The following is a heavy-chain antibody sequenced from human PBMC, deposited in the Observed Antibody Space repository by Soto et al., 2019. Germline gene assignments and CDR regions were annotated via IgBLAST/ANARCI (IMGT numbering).Heavy chain of an antibody. Sequence: QVQLVQSGSEAKMPGSSVKVSCKTSGGTFSRHAINWVRQAPGQGLEWMGGIIPLFGTTNYAQKFKGRVTIGADEATSTSYMELRSLTSEDAAVYYCASAALHGSRWYFSFHPWGQATLVTVSS. CDR3: ASAALHGSRWYFSFHP. D-gene: IGHD6-13*01. CDR2: IIPLFGTT. J-gene: IGHJ5*02. CDR1: GGTFSRHA. V-gene: IGHV1-69*01.